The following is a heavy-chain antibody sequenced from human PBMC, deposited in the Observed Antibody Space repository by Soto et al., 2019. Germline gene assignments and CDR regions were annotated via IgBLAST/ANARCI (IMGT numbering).Heavy chain of an antibody. V-gene: IGHV3-23*01. Sequence: VGSLRLSCAASGFTFSSYAMSWVRQAPGKGLEWVSAISGSGGSTYYADSVKGRFTISRDNSKNTLYLQMNSLRAEDTAVYYCAKDYQQWLGWYFDLWGRGTLVTVSS. D-gene: IGHD6-19*01. CDR2: ISGSGGST. J-gene: IGHJ2*01. CDR3: AKDYQQWLGWYFDL. CDR1: GFTFSSYA.